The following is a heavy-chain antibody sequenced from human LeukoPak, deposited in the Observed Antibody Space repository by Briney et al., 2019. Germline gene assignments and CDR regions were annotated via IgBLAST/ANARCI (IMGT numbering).Heavy chain of an antibody. V-gene: IGHV3-30*18. Sequence: GGSLRLSCAASGFTFSSYWMSWVRQAPGRGLEWVAVISYDGSNKYYADSVKGRFTISRDNSKNTLYLQMNSLRAEDTAVYYCAKSGYGITMVRGATIDYWGQGTLVTVSS. CDR2: ISYDGSNK. CDR3: AKSGYGITMVRGATIDY. J-gene: IGHJ4*02. CDR1: GFTFSSYW. D-gene: IGHD3-10*01.